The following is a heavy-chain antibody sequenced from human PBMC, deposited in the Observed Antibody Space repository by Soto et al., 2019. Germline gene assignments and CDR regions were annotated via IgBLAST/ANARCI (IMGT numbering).Heavy chain of an antibody. CDR3: ARAGSTVTPNLHAFDI. D-gene: IGHD4-4*01. J-gene: IGHJ3*02. V-gene: IGHV4-31*03. CDR1: GGSISSGGYY. Sequence: QVQLQESGPGLVKPSQTLSLTCTVSGGSISSGGYYWSWIRQHPGKGLEWIGYIYYSGSTSYNPSLQSRVTISVDTSKHQFSLKLSSVTAADTAVYYCARAGSTVTPNLHAFDIWGQGTMVTVSS. CDR2: IYYSGST.